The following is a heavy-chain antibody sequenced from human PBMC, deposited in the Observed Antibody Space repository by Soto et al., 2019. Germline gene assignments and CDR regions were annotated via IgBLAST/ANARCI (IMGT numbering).Heavy chain of an antibody. V-gene: IGHV1-8*01. Sequence: QVQLVQSGAEVKKPGASVKVSCKASGYTFTSYDINWVRQATGQGLEWMGWINPNSGNTGYAQKLQGRVTMTRNTSISTAYMALSSLRYEGSAVYYCARGRYYVFLSGNNWFDPWRQGTLVTVSS. J-gene: IGHJ5*02. CDR1: GYTFTSYD. D-gene: IGHD3-3*01. CDR3: ARGRYYVFLSGNNWFDP. CDR2: INPNSGNT.